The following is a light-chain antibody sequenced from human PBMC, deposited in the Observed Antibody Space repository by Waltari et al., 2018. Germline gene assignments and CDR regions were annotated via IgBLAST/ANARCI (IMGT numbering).Light chain of an antibody. CDR1: SSDVGAYNY. CDR2: EVG. J-gene: IGLJ2*01. V-gene: IGLV2-14*01. Sequence: QSALTQPASVSGSPGQSITISCTGTSSDVGAYNYVSWYQQHPGKAPKPMIYEVGNRPSGVSNRFTGSKSGNTASLTISGLQAEDEADYYCSSYTSSSTLVVFGGGTKLTVL. CDR3: SSYTSSSTLVV.